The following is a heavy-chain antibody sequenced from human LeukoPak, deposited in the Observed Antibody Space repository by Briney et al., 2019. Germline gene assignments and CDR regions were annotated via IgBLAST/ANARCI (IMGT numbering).Heavy chain of an antibody. J-gene: IGHJ4*02. Sequence: GGSLRLSCAASGFTFSTYAMSWVRQAPGKGLEWVSSISGSGSSTSYADSVKGLFTISRDNSKNTLDLRMNSLRAEDTAIYYCAKGSLRLGELSSWTLDYWGQGTLVTVS. V-gene: IGHV3-23*01. D-gene: IGHD3-16*02. CDR2: ISGSGSST. CDR3: AKGSLRLGELSSWTLDY. CDR1: GFTFSTYA.